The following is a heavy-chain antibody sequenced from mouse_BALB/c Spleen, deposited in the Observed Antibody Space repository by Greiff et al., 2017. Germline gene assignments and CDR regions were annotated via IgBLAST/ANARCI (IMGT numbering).Heavy chain of an antibody. Sequence: EVQLVESGGGLVQPGGSMKLSCVASGFTFSSYWMSWVRQSPEKGLEWVAEIRLKSDNYATHYAESVKGKFTISRDDSKSRLYLQMNSLRAEDTGIYYCTAYYYGSSYAMDYWGQGTSVTVSS. D-gene: IGHD1-1*01. J-gene: IGHJ4*01. CDR1: GFTFSSYW. CDR2: IRLKSDNYAT. CDR3: TAYYYGSSYAMDY. V-gene: IGHV6-6*02.